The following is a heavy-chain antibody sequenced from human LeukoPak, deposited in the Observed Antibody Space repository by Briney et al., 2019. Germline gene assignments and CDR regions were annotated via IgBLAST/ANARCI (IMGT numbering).Heavy chain of an antibody. J-gene: IGHJ4*02. CDR1: GLTFSSSW. D-gene: IGHD4-17*01. V-gene: IGHV3-74*01. Sequence: PGGSLRLSCAASGLTFSSSWMHWVRQGPGKGLVWVSRINSDGSGTNYADSVKGRFTISRDNAKNTLYLQMNSPRAEDTAVYYCATGYGDSGRGWGQGTLVTVSS. CDR2: INSDGSGT. CDR3: ATGYGDSGRG.